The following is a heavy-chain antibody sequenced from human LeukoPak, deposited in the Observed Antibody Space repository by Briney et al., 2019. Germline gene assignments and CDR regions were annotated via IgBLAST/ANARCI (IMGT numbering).Heavy chain of an antibody. D-gene: IGHD3-22*01. Sequence: PSETLSLSCTVSGVSCCSSPYYWGWIRPPPGTGLEWIGSIYYSGSTYYNPSLKSRVTISVDTSKNQFSLKLSSVTAADTAVYYCARPEVVMALRGAFDIWGQGTMVTVSS. CDR3: ARPEVVMALRGAFDI. V-gene: IGHV4-39*01. CDR2: IYYSGST. CDR1: GVSCCSSPYY. J-gene: IGHJ3*02.